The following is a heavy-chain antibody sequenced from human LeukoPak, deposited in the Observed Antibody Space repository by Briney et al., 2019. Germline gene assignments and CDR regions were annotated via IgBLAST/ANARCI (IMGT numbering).Heavy chain of an antibody. CDR1: GFTFSSFG. V-gene: IGHV3-23*01. CDR2: ISGSGGST. J-gene: IGHJ4*02. CDR3: AKVEYCSSTSCYYFDY. Sequence: GGSLRLSCAASGFTFSSFGMHWVRQAPGKGLEWVSAISGSGGSTYYADPVKGRFTISRDNSKNTLYLQMNSLRAEDTAVYYCAKVEYCSSTSCYYFDYWGQGTLVTVSS. D-gene: IGHD2-2*01.